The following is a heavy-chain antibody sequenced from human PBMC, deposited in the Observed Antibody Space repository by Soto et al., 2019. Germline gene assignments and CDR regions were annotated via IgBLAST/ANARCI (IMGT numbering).Heavy chain of an antibody. CDR1: GCTFINAW. J-gene: IGHJ4*01. V-gene: IGHV3-15*07. Sequence: GGSLRLSCAASGCTFINAWINWVRQAPGKGLEWVGRIKSKTDGGTTDLAAAVKGRFAISRDDSKDMVYLQMNSLKPEDTGIYYCTTDSSSTMIVVSFDYWGHGTLVTVSS. CDR2: IKSKTDGGTT. D-gene: IGHD3-22*01. CDR3: TTDSSSTMIVVSFDY.